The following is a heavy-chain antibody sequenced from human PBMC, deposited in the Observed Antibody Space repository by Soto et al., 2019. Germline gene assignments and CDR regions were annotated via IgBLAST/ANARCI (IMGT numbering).Heavy chain of an antibody. CDR3: ARASITMVRGVITYYYYYYGMDV. D-gene: IGHD3-10*01. J-gene: IGHJ6*02. Sequence: SETLSLTCAVYGGSFSGYYWSWIRQPPGKGLEWIGEINHSGSTNYNPSLKSRVTISVDTSKNQFSLKLSSVTAADTAVYYCARASITMVRGVITYYYYYYGMDVWGQGTTVTVSS. CDR2: INHSGST. V-gene: IGHV4-34*01. CDR1: GGSFSGYY.